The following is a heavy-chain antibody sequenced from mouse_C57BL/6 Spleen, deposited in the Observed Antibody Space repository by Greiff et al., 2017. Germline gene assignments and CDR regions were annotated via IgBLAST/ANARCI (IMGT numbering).Heavy chain of an antibody. D-gene: IGHD3-2*02. J-gene: IGHJ2*01. Sequence: QVQLKESGPELVKPGASVKISCKASGYAFSSSWMNWVKQRPGKGLEWIGRIYPGDGDTNYNGKFKGKATLTADKSSSTAYMQLSSLTSEDSAVYFCAREELRLPFFDYWCQGTTLTVSS. CDR1: GYAFSSSW. CDR2: IYPGDGDT. V-gene: IGHV1-82*01. CDR3: AREELRLPFFDY.